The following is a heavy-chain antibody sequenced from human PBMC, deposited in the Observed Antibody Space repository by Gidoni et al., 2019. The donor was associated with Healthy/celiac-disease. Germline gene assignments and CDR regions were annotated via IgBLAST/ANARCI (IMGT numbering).Heavy chain of an antibody. Sequence: QLQLQESGPGLVKPSETLSLTCTVSGGSISSSSYYWGWIRQPPGNGLEWIGMIYYGGSTYYNPSLKSRVTISVDTSKNQFSLKLSSVTAADTAVYYCARRVGGGITIFGVVILWFDPWGQGTLVTVSS. CDR3: ARRVGGGITIFGVVILWFDP. J-gene: IGHJ5*02. V-gene: IGHV4-39*01. CDR1: GGSISSSSYY. D-gene: IGHD3-3*01. CDR2: IYYGGST.